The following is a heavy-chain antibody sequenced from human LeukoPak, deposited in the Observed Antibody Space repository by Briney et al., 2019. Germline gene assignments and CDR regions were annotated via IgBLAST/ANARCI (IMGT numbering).Heavy chain of an antibody. V-gene: IGHV3-64D*09. J-gene: IGHJ3*02. D-gene: IGHD2-15*01. Sequence: GGSLRLSCSASGFTFSSYAMHWVRQATGKGLEYVSAISSNGGSTYYADSVKGRFTISRDNSKNTLYLQMSSLRAEDTAVYYCVKDLGYCSGGSCYQYAFDIWGQGTMVTVSS. CDR2: ISSNGGST. CDR3: VKDLGYCSGGSCYQYAFDI. CDR1: GFTFSSYA.